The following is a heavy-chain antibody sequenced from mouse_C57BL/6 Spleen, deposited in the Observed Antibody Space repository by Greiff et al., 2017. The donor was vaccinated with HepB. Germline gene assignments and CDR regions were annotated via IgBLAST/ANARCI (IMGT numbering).Heavy chain of an antibody. CDR3: AFNWDEAWFAY. V-gene: IGHV1-64*01. Sequence: VQLQQPGAELVKPGASVKLSCKASGYTFTSYWMHWVKQRPGQGLEWIGMIHPNSGSTNYNEKFKSKATLTVDRSSSTAYMQLSSLTSEDSAVYYCAFNWDEAWFAYWGQGTLVTVSA. D-gene: IGHD4-1*01. CDR1: GYTFTSYW. J-gene: IGHJ3*01. CDR2: IHPNSGST.